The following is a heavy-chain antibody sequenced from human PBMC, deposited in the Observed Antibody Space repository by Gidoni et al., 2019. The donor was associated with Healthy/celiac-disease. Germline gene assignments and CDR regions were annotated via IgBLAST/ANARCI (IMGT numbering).Heavy chain of an antibody. CDR1: GGTFSSYA. V-gene: IGHV1-69*04. CDR3: AREDFGPRESKFNRRWFDY. CDR2: IIPILGIA. D-gene: IGHD3-10*01. J-gene: IGHJ4*02. Sequence: QVQLVQSGAEVKKPGSSVKVSCKASGGTFSSYAISWVRQAPGQGLEWMGRIIPILGIANYAQKFQGRVTITADKSTSTAYMELSSLRSEDTAVYYCAREDFGPRESKFNRRWFDYWGQGTLVTVSS.